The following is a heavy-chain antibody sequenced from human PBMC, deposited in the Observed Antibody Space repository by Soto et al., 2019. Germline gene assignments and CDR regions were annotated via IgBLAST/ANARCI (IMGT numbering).Heavy chain of an antibody. Sequence: GVSLRLSCSASVFIFSGYTMHWVRQAPGKGLEWVGVITYGGSNQYYADSVKGRFTISRDNSRNMLFLQMNSLRPDDTAVYYCARAPSGSYPQFDYWGQGTLVTVSS. CDR3: ARAPSGSYPQFDY. CDR1: VFIFSGYT. V-gene: IGHV3-30-3*01. CDR2: ITYGGSNQ. J-gene: IGHJ4*02. D-gene: IGHD1-26*01.